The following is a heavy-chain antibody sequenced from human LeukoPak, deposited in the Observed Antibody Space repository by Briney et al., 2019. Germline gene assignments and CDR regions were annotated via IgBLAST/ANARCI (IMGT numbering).Heavy chain of an antibody. CDR3: AKLPGGYSSGWYVDY. CDR1: GFTFSSYA. V-gene: IGHV3-23*01. Sequence: PGGSLRLSCAASGFTFSSYAMSWVRQAPGKGLEWVSAISGSGGSTYCADSVKGRFTISRDNSKNTLYLQMNSLRAEDTAVYYCAKLPGGYSSGWYVDYWGQGTLVTVSS. CDR2: ISGSGGST. J-gene: IGHJ4*02. D-gene: IGHD6-19*01.